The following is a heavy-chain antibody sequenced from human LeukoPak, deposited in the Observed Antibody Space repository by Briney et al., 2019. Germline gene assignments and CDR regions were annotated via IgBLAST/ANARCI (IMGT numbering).Heavy chain of an antibody. D-gene: IGHD6-19*01. J-gene: IGHJ4*02. V-gene: IGHV3-23*01. CDR1: GFTFSSFE. CDR3: AKTGYSSGWYRIWDY. CDR2: ISGSGGSA. Sequence: PGGSLRLSCAASGFTFSSFEMSWVRQAPGKGLEWVSAISGSGGSAYYADSVKGRFTISRDNSRNSLSLQTNSLRAEDTALYYCAKTGYSSGWYRIWDYWGQGTLVTVSS.